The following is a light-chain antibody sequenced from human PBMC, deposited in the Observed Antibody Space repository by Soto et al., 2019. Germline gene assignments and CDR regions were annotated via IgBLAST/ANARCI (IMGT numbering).Light chain of an antibody. CDR2: GAS. Sequence: EIVLTQSPGTLSLSPGERATLSCRASQSVSNNYLAWYQQKPGQAPRLLIYGASNRATGIPDRFSGSGSGTDFTLTISRLEPEDFAVYYCQQYNYWPGTFGQGTKVDIK. J-gene: IGKJ1*01. V-gene: IGKV3-20*01. CDR1: QSVSNNY. CDR3: QQYNYWPGT.